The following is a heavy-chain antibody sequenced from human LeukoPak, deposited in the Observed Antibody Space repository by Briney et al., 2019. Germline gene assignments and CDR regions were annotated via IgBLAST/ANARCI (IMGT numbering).Heavy chain of an antibody. D-gene: IGHD3-22*01. CDR2: MNPNSGNT. CDR1: GYTFTSYD. CDR3: ARFDSSGYYFQNDY. V-gene: IGHV1-8*01. Sequence: ASVKVSCKASGYTFTSYDINWVRQATGQGLEWMGWMNPNSGNTGYAQKFQGRVTTTRNTSISTAYMELSSLRSEDTAVYYCARFDSSGYYFQNDYWGQGTLVTVSS. J-gene: IGHJ4*02.